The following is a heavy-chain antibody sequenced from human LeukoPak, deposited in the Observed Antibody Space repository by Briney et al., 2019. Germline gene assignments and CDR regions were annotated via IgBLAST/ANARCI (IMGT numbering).Heavy chain of an antibody. Sequence: SETLSLTCAVSGGSISSSNWWSWVRQPPGKGLEWIGEIYHSGGTNYNPSLKSRVTISVDKSKNQFSLKLSSVTAADTAVYYCARDTDSYGPRGAFDIWGQGTMVTVSS. CDR2: IYHSGGT. V-gene: IGHV4-4*02. CDR3: ARDTDSYGPRGAFDI. J-gene: IGHJ3*02. CDR1: GGSISSSNW. D-gene: IGHD5-18*01.